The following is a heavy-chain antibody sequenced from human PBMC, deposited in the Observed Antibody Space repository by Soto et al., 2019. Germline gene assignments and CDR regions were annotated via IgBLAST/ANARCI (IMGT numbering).Heavy chain of an antibody. CDR3: AGIFDGYYYYSMDV. CDR2: LTPILGTT. CDR1: GGTFINNP. D-gene: IGHD3-3*01. J-gene: IGHJ6*02. Sequence: QEHLVQSGAEVKKPGSSVKVSCKASGGTFINNPITWVRQAPGQGLEWMGGLTPILGTTNYSQKFQGRVTITADESTSTAYMELSSLRSEDTAVDYCAGIFDGYYYYSMDVWGQGTAVTVSS. V-gene: IGHV1-69*01.